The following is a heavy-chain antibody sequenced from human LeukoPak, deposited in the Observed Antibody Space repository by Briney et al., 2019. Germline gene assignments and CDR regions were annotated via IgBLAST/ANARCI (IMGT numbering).Heavy chain of an antibody. CDR1: GFTFSTFA. CDR3: ARDTLHYYDSSGYYYMDV. Sequence: GGSLRLSCVASGFTFSTFAMNWVRQAPGKGLEWVANIKQDGSERYYVDSVKGRFTISRDNAKNSLYLQMNSLRAEDTAVYYCARDTLHYYDSSGYYYMDVWGKGTTVTVSS. D-gene: IGHD3-22*01. CDR2: IKQDGSER. V-gene: IGHV3-7*01. J-gene: IGHJ6*03.